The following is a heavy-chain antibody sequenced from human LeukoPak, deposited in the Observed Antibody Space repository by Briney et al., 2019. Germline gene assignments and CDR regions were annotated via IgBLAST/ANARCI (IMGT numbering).Heavy chain of an antibody. CDR3: ARVKETYYYDSSGYYRWFDP. CDR1: GFTVSSNY. J-gene: IGHJ5*02. Sequence: GGSLRLSCAASGFTVSSNYMSWVRQAPGKGLEWVSVIYSGGSTYYADSAKGRFTISRDNSKNTLYLQMNSLRAEDTAVYYCARVKETYYYDSSGYYRWFDPWGQGTLVTVSS. V-gene: IGHV3-66*02. CDR2: IYSGGST. D-gene: IGHD3-22*01.